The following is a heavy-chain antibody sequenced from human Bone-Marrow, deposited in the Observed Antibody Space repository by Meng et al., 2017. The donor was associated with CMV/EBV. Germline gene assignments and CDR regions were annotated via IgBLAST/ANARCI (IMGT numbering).Heavy chain of an antibody. Sequence: SETLSLTCTVSGGSISSSRYYWGWIRQPPGKGLEWIGSIFYSGSTSYSPSLESRVAISVDTSKNQFSLKLRSVTAADTAVYFCARLGGYYDILTGWNHYGMDVWGPGNTVTGSS. CDR1: GGSISSSRYY. V-gene: IGHV4-39*07. CDR2: IFYSGST. J-gene: IGHJ6*01. D-gene: IGHD3-9*01. CDR3: ARLGGYYDILTGWNHYGMDV.